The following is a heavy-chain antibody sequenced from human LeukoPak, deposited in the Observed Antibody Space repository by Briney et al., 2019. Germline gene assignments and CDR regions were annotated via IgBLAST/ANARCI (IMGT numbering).Heavy chain of an antibody. V-gene: IGHV3-11*06. CDR3: ARVLGSYAFDY. D-gene: IGHD1-26*01. Sequence: PGGSLRLSCAASGFTFDDYGMSWIRQAPGKGLEWVSYISSGGSDTNYADSVKGRFTISRDNTKNSLYLQMNSLRAEDTAVYYCARVLGSYAFDYWGQGILVTVSS. J-gene: IGHJ4*02. CDR1: GFTFDDYG. CDR2: ISSGGSDT.